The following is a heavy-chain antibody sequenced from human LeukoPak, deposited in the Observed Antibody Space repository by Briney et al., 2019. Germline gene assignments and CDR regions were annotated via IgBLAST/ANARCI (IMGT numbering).Heavy chain of an antibody. D-gene: IGHD3-3*01. CDR3: ARNDFWSGYYSPSDYYNYMDV. CDR2: LIPIFGTA. V-gene: IGHV1-69*05. Sequence: EASVKVSCKASGGTFSSYAISWVRQAPGQGLEWMGGLIPIFGTANYAQKFQGRVTITTDESTSTAYMELSSLRSEDTAVYYCARNDFWSGYYSPSDYYNYMDVWGKGTTVTVSS. CDR1: GGTFSSYA. J-gene: IGHJ6*03.